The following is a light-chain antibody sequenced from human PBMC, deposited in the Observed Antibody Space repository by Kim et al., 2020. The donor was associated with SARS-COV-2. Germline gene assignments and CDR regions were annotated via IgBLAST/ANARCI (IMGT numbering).Light chain of an antibody. CDR3: SSYAGRSTFV. CDR2: DVT. Sequence: GQSVTISCNGTSDDVGVYNHVSWYQQYPGKAPNLMIYDVTKRPSGVPDRFSGSKSGNTASLAISGLQAEDEADYFCSSYAGRSTFVFGTGTKVTVL. CDR1: SDDVGVYNH. J-gene: IGLJ1*01. V-gene: IGLV2-11*01.